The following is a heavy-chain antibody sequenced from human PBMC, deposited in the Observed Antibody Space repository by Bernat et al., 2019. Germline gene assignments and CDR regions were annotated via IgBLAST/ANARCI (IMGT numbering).Heavy chain of an antibody. V-gene: IGHV3-66*01. CDR2: IYSGGRT. CDR1: GFTVSSNY. CDR3: AGLTKTYYYGMDV. J-gene: IGHJ6*02. D-gene: IGHD1-14*01. Sequence: EVQLVESGGGLVQPGGSLRLSCAASGFTVSSNYMTWVRQAPGKGLEWVSVIYSGGRTYYADSVKGRFTIPRDNSKNTLYLQMNSLRAEDTAVYYCAGLTKTYYYGMDVWGQGTTVTVSS.